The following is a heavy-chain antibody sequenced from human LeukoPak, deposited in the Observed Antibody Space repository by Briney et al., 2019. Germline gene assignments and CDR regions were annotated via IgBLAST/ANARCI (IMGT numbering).Heavy chain of an antibody. J-gene: IGHJ3*02. Sequence: ASVKVSCKASGYTFTNSYMHWVRQAPRQGLEWMGWINPNSGGTNYAQKFQGRVTMTRDTSISTAYMELSRLTSDDTAVYYCARDAPGYYGSGTYYAFDIWGQGTMVTVSS. CDR3: ARDAPGYYGSGTYYAFDI. CDR1: GYTFTNSY. V-gene: IGHV1-2*02. CDR2: INPNSGGT. D-gene: IGHD3-10*01.